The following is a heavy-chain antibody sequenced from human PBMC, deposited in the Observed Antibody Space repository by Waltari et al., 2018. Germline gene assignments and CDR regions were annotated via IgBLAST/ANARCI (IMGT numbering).Heavy chain of an antibody. V-gene: IGHV1-46*01. J-gene: IGHJ6*03. D-gene: IGHD6-13*01. CDR3: ARAATAAAGLGLYYYYMDV. Sequence: QVQLVQSGAEVKKPGASVKVSCKASGYTFTSYYMHWVRQAPGQGLGWMGIINPSGGSTSYAQKVQGRVAMTRDTSTSTVYMELSSLRAEDTAVYYCARAATAAAGLGLYYYYMDVWGKGTTVTVSS. CDR2: INPSGGST. CDR1: GYTFTSYY.